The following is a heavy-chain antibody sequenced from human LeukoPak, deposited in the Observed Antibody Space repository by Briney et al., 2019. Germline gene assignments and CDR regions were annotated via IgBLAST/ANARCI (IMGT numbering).Heavy chain of an antibody. V-gene: IGHV3-9*01. CDR3: ARFEMGADYYYMDV. CDR2: ISWNSGSI. J-gene: IGHJ6*03. D-gene: IGHD3-16*01. Sequence: PGGSLRLSCAASGFTFSSYEMNWVRQAPGKGLEWVSGISWNSGSIGYADSVKGRFTISRDNAKNSLYLQMNSLRAEDTAVYYCARFEMGADYYYMDVWGKGTTVTVSS. CDR1: GFTFSSYE.